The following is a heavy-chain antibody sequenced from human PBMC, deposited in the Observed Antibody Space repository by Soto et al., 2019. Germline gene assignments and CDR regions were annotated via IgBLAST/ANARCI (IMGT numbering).Heavy chain of an antibody. D-gene: IGHD3-10*01. Sequence: QVQLVQSGAEVKKPGSSVKVSCKASGGTFSSYAINWVRQAPGQGLEWMGGIIRIFGTPDYAQRFQGRVTITADESTSTAYMELSSLRAEDTAVYYGARQGSNEDYYYGMDVWGQGTTVTVSS. V-gene: IGHV1-69*12. J-gene: IGHJ6*02. CDR1: GGTFSSYA. CDR3: ARQGSNEDYYYGMDV. CDR2: IIRIFGTP.